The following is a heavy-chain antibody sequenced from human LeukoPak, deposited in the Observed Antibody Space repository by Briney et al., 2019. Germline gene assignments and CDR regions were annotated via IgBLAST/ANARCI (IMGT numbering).Heavy chain of an antibody. V-gene: IGHV3-66*04. D-gene: IGHD6-13*01. J-gene: IGHJ1*01. Sequence: PGGSLRLSCVASGFIVSSYYMTWVRQAPGKGLEWVSVIYSGGSTYYADSVKGRVAISRDNSKNTVFLQMSSLRASDTAMYYCARHLGTYSSSGFQHWGQGTLVTVSS. CDR3: ARHLGTYSSSGFQH. CDR1: GFIVSSYY. CDR2: IYSGGST.